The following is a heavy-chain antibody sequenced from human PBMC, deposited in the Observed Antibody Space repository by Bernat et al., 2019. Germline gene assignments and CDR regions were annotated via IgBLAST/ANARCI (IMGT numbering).Heavy chain of an antibody. D-gene: IGHD3-10*01. CDR1: GGTFSSYT. CDR3: ARDPAGYGSAASWFDP. J-gene: IGHJ5*02. Sequence: QVQLVQAGAEVKKPGPSVKVSCKASGGTFSSYTISWVRQAPGQGLEWMGRIIPILGIANYAQKFQGRVTITAEKSTSTAFMELSSLRSEDTAGYYCARDPAGYGSAASWFDPWGQGTLVTVSS. V-gene: IGHV1-69*08. CDR2: IIPILGIA.